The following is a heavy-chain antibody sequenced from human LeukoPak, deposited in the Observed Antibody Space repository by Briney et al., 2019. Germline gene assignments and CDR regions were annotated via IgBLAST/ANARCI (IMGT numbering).Heavy chain of an antibody. CDR1: GFTFRSYW. J-gene: IGHJ4*02. CDR3: ARAWGVYSSSWYHQYDN. Sequence: GGSLRLSCAASGFTFRSYWMSWVRQAPGKGLEWVATIKQDGSGKYYVDSVKGRFTISRDNAKNSVYLQMNSLRAEDTAVYYCARAWGVYSSSWYHQYDNWGQGTLVTVSS. CDR2: IKQDGSGK. D-gene: IGHD6-13*01. V-gene: IGHV3-7*01.